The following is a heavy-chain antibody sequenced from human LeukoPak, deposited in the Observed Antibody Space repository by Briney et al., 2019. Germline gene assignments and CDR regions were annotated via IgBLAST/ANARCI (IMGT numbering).Heavy chain of an antibody. CDR1: GFTFSSYA. Sequence: GGSLRLSCAASGFTFSSYAMSWVRQAPGKGLEWVGFIRSKAYGGTTEYAASVKGRFTISRDDSKSIAYLQMNSLKTEDTAVYYCTRGRQQLPGTYFDYWGQGTLVTVSS. D-gene: IGHD6-13*01. J-gene: IGHJ4*02. CDR2: IRSKAYGGTT. CDR3: TRGRQQLPGTYFDY. V-gene: IGHV3-49*04.